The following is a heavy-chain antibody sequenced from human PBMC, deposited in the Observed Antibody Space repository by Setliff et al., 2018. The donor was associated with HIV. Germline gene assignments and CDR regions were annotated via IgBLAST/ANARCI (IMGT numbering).Heavy chain of an antibody. D-gene: IGHD3-3*01. CDR2: MNPNSGNT. J-gene: IGHJ6*03. CDR3: ARDGYYNFWSGYGYYYYYMDV. V-gene: IGHV1-8*02. CDR1: GYTFTSYT. Sequence: ASVKVSCKASGYTFTSYTINWVRQATGQGLEWMGWMNPNSGNTGYAQTFQGRVTMTRDTSTTTIFMELSSLRSEDTAVYYCARDGYYNFWSGYGYYYYYMDVWGKGTTVTVSS.